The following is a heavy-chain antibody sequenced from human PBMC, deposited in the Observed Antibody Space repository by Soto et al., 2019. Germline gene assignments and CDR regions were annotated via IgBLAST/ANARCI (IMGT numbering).Heavy chain of an antibody. D-gene: IGHD3-16*01. CDR2: TYYRSRWYN. CDR3: ARELPYYVSSDSYLDY. V-gene: IGHV6-1*01. CDR1: GDRVSGNSAA. J-gene: IGHJ4*02. Sequence: SPTLSLTCAISGDRVSGNSAAWNWIRQSPSRGLEWLGRTYYRSRWYNDYAVSVKSRITVTPDTSKNQFSLHLNSVTPEDTAVYYCARELPYYVSSDSYLDYWGQGALVTVSS.